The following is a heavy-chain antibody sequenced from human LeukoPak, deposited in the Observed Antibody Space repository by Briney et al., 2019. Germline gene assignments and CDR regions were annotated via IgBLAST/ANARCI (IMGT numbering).Heavy chain of an antibody. Sequence: GGSLRLSCAASGFTFSSYAMRWVRQAPGKGLEWVSAISGSGGSTYYADSVKGRFTISRDNSKNTLYLQMNSLRAEDTAVYYCAKDGQWLNQGPAFDIWGQGTMVTVSS. V-gene: IGHV3-23*01. CDR1: GFTFSSYA. D-gene: IGHD6-19*01. CDR3: AKDGQWLNQGPAFDI. J-gene: IGHJ3*02. CDR2: ISGSGGST.